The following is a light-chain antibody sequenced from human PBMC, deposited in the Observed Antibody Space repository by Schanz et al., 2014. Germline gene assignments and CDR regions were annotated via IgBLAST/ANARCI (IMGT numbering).Light chain of an antibody. CDR2: GAS. CDR1: QSVKSN. J-gene: IGKJ4*01. V-gene: IGKV3-20*01. CDR3: QQYGSSPLT. Sequence: ETVMTQSPDTLSVSPGERATLSCRASQSVKSNLAWYQQKPGQAPRLLIYGASSRATGIPARFSGSGSGTDFTITISRLEPEDFAVYYCQQYGSSPLTFGGGTKVQIK.